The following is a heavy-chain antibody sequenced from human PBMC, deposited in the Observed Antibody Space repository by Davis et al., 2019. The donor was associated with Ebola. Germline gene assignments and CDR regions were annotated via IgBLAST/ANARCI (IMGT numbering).Heavy chain of an antibody. CDR3: ARSVVVTADDAFDI. Sequence: PGGSLRLSCAASGFTVSSNYMSWVRQAPGKGLDWVSVIYSGGSTYYADSVKGRFTISRDNSKNTLYLQMNSLRAEDTAVYYCARSVVVTADDAFDIWGQGTMVTVSS. CDR2: IYSGGST. D-gene: IGHD2-21*02. J-gene: IGHJ3*02. CDR1: GFTVSSNY. V-gene: IGHV3-53*01.